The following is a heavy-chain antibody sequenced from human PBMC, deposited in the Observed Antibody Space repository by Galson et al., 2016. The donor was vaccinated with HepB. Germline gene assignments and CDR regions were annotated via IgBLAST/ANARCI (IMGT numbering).Heavy chain of an antibody. D-gene: IGHD1-1*01. J-gene: IGHJ4*02. CDR2: MHYTGKA. V-gene: IGHV4-39*01. Sequence: SETLSLTCTVSGVSISSSSYYWGWIRQPPGKGLEWTGSMHYTGKAYYNPSLKSRVTISVDTPKNQFSLKLSSVTAADTAVYYCARTRGTGLFDSWGQGTLVTVSS. CDR3: ARTRGTGLFDS. CDR1: GVSISSSSYY.